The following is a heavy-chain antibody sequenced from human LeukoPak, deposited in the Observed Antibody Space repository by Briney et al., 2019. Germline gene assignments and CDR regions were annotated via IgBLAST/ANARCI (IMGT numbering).Heavy chain of an antibody. Sequence: SQTLSLTCIISGDSVSSKNGAWNWIRQSPSRGLEWLGRTYYRSKWYYDYAVSMKGRIGINPDTSKNQYSLQVNSVTPEDTAVYYCARDEGSRGWYTFDYWGLGTLVTVSS. CDR3: ARDEGSRGWYTFDY. V-gene: IGHV6-1*01. D-gene: IGHD6-19*01. CDR1: GDSVSSKNGA. J-gene: IGHJ4*02. CDR2: TYYRSKWYY.